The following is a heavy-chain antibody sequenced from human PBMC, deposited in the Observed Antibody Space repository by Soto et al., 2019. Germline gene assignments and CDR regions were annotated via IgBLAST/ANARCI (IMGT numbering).Heavy chain of an antibody. Sequence: QVQVVQSGAEVKKPGASVKVSCKASGYTFSSCAIHWVRQAPGQRLEWMGWINTDNGNTKYSQKFQGRLSITRDTPATTAYMELSSLRSEDTAVYYCASDRAVDWYFDLWGRGTLVTVSS. V-gene: IGHV1-3*04. CDR2: INTDNGNT. CDR3: ASDRAVDWYFDL. CDR1: GYTFSSCA. J-gene: IGHJ2*01. D-gene: IGHD6-19*01.